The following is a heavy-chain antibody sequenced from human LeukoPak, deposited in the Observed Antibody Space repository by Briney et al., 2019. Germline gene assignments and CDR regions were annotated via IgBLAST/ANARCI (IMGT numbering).Heavy chain of an antibody. Sequence: SETLSLTCAVYGGSFSGYYWSWIRQPPGKGLEWIGEINHSGSINYNPSLKSRVTISIDTSKNQFSLKLSSVTAADTAVYYCASPDCSGGSCQSGVFGYWGQGTMVTVSS. D-gene: IGHD2-15*01. CDR1: GGSFSGYY. J-gene: IGHJ4*02. CDR3: ASPDCSGGSCQSGVFGY. V-gene: IGHV4-34*01. CDR2: INHSGSI.